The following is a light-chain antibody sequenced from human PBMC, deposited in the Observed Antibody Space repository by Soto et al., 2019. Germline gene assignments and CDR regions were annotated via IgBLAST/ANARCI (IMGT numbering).Light chain of an antibody. CDR3: QQYGSSAPIT. V-gene: IGKV3-20*01. Sequence: IVFTQSPCTLSLSPGERTTLSCRASQSISRYLAWYQQKPGQGPRLLIYGASSRATGTPDRFSGSGSETDFTLTISRLEPEDFALYYCQQYGSSAPITFGQGTRLEIK. CDR1: QSISRY. CDR2: GAS. J-gene: IGKJ5*01.